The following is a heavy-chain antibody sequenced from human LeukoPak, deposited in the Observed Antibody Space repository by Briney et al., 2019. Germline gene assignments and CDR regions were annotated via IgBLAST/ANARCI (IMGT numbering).Heavy chain of an antibody. CDR1: GGSFSGYY. D-gene: IGHD3-10*01. CDR2: IYYSGTT. Sequence: ESSETLSLTCAVYGGSFSGYYWGWIRQPPGKGLEWIGTIYYSGTTYYNPSLESRVTISEDTSKNQFSLTLRSVSAADTAVYYCAREISDYYYYYIDGWGKGTTVTVSS. V-gene: IGHV4-34*01. CDR3: AREISDYYYYYIDG. J-gene: IGHJ6*03.